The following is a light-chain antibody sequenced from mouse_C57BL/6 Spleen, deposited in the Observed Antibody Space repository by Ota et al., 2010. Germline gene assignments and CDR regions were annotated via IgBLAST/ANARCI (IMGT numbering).Light chain of an antibody. Sequence: DIQMNQSPSSLSASLGDTITIICHASQNINVWLSWYQQKPGNIPKLLIYKASNLHTGVPSRFSGSGSGTGFTLTISSLQPEDIATYYCQQGQSYPYTFGGGTKLEIK. J-gene: IGKJ2*01. CDR3: QQGQSYPYT. CDR1: QNINVW. CDR2: KAS. V-gene: IGKV15-103*01.